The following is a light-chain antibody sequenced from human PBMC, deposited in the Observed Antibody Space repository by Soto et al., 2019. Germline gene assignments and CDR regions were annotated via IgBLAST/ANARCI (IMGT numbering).Light chain of an antibody. CDR1: HSVFNN. V-gene: IGKV3-15*01. Sequence: EIVLAQSPGTLSFSPGERATLSCRASHSVFNNHIGWYQQQLGQAPRLLIYDGSTRAAGVPARFSGSGSGTEFTLTISSLESEDFAVYYCQQYNNWPPITFGQGTRLEIK. CDR2: DGS. J-gene: IGKJ5*01. CDR3: QQYNNWPPIT.